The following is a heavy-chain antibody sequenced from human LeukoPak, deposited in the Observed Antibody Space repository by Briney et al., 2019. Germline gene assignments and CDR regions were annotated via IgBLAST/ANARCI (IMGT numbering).Heavy chain of an antibody. J-gene: IGHJ4*02. Sequence: GGSLRLSCAASGFTFSSYGMHWVRPAPGERLDRVAYIRYDGSNKYYADSVKGRFTISRDNSKNTLYLQMNSLRAEDTAVYYCAKEGDTAMVTIDYWGQGSLVTVSS. V-gene: IGHV3-30*02. CDR1: GFTFSSYG. D-gene: IGHD5-18*01. CDR3: AKEGDTAMVTIDY. CDR2: IRYDGSNK.